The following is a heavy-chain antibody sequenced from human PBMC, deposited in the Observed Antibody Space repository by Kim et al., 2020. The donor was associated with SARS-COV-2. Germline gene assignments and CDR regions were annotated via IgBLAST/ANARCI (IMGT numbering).Heavy chain of an antibody. V-gene: IGHV4-34*01. CDR1: GGSFSGYY. CDR2: INHSGST. D-gene: IGHD3-22*01. Sequence: SETLSLTCAVYGGSFSGYYWSWIRQPPGKGLEWIGEINHSGSTNYNPSLKSRVTISVDTSKNQFSLKLSSVTAAYTAVYYCARVYDSSGYSDYWGQGTLVTVSS. J-gene: IGHJ4*02. CDR3: ARVYDSSGYSDY.